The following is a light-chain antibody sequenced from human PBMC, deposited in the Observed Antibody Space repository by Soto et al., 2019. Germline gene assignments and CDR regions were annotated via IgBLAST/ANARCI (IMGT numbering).Light chain of an antibody. Sequence: DIVMTQSPDSLAVSLGERATINCKSSQTVLYSSNNKNYLAWYQQKPGQPPRLLIYWASTREFGVPDRISGSGSGTDFSLTISSLQAEDVAIYYCQQYLSTLPTFGGGTRVEIK. J-gene: IGKJ4*01. CDR1: QTVLYSSNNKNY. CDR2: WAS. V-gene: IGKV4-1*01. CDR3: QQYLSTLPT.